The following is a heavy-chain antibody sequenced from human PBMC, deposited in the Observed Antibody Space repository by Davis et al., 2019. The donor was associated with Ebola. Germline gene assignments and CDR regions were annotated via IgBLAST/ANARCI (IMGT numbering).Heavy chain of an antibody. CDR3: ARGRRYSYGPPRY. J-gene: IGHJ4*02. D-gene: IGHD5-18*01. V-gene: IGHV4-34*01. CDR1: GGSFSGYY. CDR2: INHSGST. Sequence: SETLSLTCAVYGGSFSGYYWSWIRQPPGKGLGWIGEINHSGSTNYNPSLKSRVTISVDTSKNQFSLKLSSVTAADTAVYYCARGRRYSYGPPRYWGQGTLVTVSS.